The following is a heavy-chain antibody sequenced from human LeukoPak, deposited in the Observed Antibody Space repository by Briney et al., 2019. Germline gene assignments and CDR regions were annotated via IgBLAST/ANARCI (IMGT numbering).Heavy chain of an antibody. D-gene: IGHD3-10*01. CDR2: IYYTGST. J-gene: IGHJ4*02. CDR1: GGSVSSGSFY. CDR3: ARGAGDY. Sequence: SETLSLTCTVSGGSVSSGSFYWSWIRQPPGKGLEWTGYIYYTGSTNYNPSLKSRVTISVDTSKNQFSLKLSSVTAADTAVYYCARGAGDYWGQGTLVTVSS. V-gene: IGHV4-61*01.